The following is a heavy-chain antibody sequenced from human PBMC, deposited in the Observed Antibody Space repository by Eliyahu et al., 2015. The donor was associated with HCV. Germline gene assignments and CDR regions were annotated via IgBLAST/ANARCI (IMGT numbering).Heavy chain of an antibody. CDR1: GFPFGSYG. Sequence: QVQLVESGGGVVQPGTSLXLSCVAXGFPFGSYGMXGVRQAPGKGLEWVAAISNDGTSEFHADSVKGRFTISRDNSKNTLYLQMSSLRAEDRAVYYCATHRLSGSYYKPFDYWGQGTLVTVSS. J-gene: IGHJ4*02. V-gene: IGHV3-30*03. D-gene: IGHD3-10*01. CDR2: ISNDGTSE. CDR3: ATHRLSGSYYKPFDY.